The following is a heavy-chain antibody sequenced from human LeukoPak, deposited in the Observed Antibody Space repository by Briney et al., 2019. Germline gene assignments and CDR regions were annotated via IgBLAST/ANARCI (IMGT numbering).Heavy chain of an antibody. Sequence: GGSLRLSCAASGFTFSSYEMNWVRQAPGKGLEWVSYISSSGSTIYYADSVKGRFTISRDNAKNSLYLQMNSLRAEDTAVYYCASSMVRGVTLDYWGQGTLVTVSS. CDR1: GFTFSSYE. CDR3: ASSMVRGVTLDY. J-gene: IGHJ4*02. D-gene: IGHD3-10*01. CDR2: ISSSGSTI. V-gene: IGHV3-48*03.